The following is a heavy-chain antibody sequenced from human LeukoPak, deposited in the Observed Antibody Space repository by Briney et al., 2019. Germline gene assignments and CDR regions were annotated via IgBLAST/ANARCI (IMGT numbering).Heavy chain of an antibody. V-gene: IGHV3-23*01. Sequence: PGGSLRLSCAASGFTFSSYAMSWVRQAPGKGLEWVSAISGSGGSTYYAGSVKGRFTISRDNSKNTLYLQMNSLRAEDTAVYYCAKDNGGDYVYYDFWSGYPQFDYWGQGTLVTVSS. J-gene: IGHJ4*02. CDR1: GFTFSSYA. D-gene: IGHD3-3*01. CDR2: ISGSGGST. CDR3: AKDNGGDYVYYDFWSGYPQFDY.